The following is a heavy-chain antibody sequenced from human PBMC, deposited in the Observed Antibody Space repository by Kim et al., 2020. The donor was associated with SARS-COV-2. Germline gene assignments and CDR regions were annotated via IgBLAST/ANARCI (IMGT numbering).Heavy chain of an antibody. J-gene: IGHJ6*03. Sequence: KFQGRVTITADKSTSTAYMELSSLRSEDTAVYYCASHGPAGTFYYYYMDVWGKGTTVTVSS. CDR3: ASHGPAGTFYYYYMDV. V-gene: IGHV1-69*02. D-gene: IGHD6-13*01.